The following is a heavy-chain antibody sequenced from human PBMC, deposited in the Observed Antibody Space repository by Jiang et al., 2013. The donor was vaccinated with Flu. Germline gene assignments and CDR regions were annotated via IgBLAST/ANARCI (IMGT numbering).Heavy chain of an antibody. CDR2: INTNTGNP. J-gene: IGHJ2*01. V-gene: IGHV7-4-1*02. D-gene: IGHD4-17*01. Sequence: QSGSELKKPGASVKVSCKASGYTFTSYAMNWVRQAPGQGLEWMGWINTNTGNPTYAQGFTGRFVFSLDTSVSTAYLQISSLKAEDTAVYYCARTPRRYGDSYWYFDLWGRGTLVTVSS. CDR3: ARTPRRYGDSYWYFDL. CDR1: GYTFTSYA.